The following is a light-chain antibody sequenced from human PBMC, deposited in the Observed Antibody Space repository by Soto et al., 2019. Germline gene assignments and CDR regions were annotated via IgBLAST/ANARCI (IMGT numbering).Light chain of an antibody. CDR3: QHFNNYPT. CDR1: QSISSW. CDR2: DAS. J-gene: IGKJ5*01. V-gene: IGKV1-5*01. Sequence: DIQMTQSPSTLSASVGDRVTITCRASQSISSWLAWYQLKPGKAPKLLIYDASSLQSGVPSRFSGSGSGADFTLTISSLQPEDFATYYCQHFNNYPTFGQGTRLEI.